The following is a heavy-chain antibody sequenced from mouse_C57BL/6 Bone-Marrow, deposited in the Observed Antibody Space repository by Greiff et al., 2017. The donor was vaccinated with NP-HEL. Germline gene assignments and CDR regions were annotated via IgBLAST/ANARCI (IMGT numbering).Heavy chain of an antibody. Sequence: VQLQESGAELARPGASVKLSCKASGYTFTSYGISWVKQRTGQGLDWIGEIYPRSGNNYYNEKFKGKATLTADKSSSTAYMELRSLTSEDSAVYFCARGYDAMDYWGQGTSVTVSS. J-gene: IGHJ4*01. V-gene: IGHV1-81*01. CDR1: GYTFTSYG. CDR3: ARGYDAMDY. CDR2: IYPRSGNN.